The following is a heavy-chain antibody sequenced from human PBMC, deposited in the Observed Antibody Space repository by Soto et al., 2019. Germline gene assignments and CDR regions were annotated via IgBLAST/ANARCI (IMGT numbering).Heavy chain of an antibody. CDR3: WPGGAPGGKRLYLDAFDI. V-gene: IGHV3-7*05. Sequence: GGSLRLSCAASGFTLSAYWMTWVRRAPGKGLEWVVNINRDGSKKSYLDSVRGRFTISRDNVGNSLYLQMDSLRADDTALYYCWPGGAPGGKRLYLDAFDIWGQGTMVTVSS. CDR2: INRDGSKK. CDR1: GFTLSAYW. D-gene: IGHD2-21*01. J-gene: IGHJ3*02.